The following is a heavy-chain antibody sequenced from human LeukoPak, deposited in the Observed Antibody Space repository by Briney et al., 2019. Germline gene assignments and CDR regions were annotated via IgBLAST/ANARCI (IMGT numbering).Heavy chain of an antibody. CDR1: GYTFTGYY. V-gene: IGHV1-2*02. CDR3: ARTLIAAPVDY. J-gene: IGHJ4*02. Sequence: GASVKVSCKASGYTFTGYYMHWVRQAPGQGLEGMGWINPNSGGTSYAQKFQGRVTMTRDTSISTAYMELSRLRSDDTAVYYCARTLIAAPVDYWGQGALVTVSS. CDR2: INPNSGGT. D-gene: IGHD6-6*01.